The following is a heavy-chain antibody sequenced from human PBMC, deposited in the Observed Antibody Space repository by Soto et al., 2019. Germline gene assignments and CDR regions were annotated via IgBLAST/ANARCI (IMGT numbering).Heavy chain of an antibody. J-gene: IGHJ6*02. Sequence: QVQLQESGPGLVKPSQTLSLTCTVSGGSISSGDYYWSWIRQPPGKGLEWIGYIYYSGSTYYNPSLKSRVTISVDASKNQFSLKLSSVTAADTAVYYCARDSPGYFTVTNYYYGMDVWGQGTTVTVSS. CDR2: IYYSGST. D-gene: IGHD4-4*01. CDR1: GGSISSGDYY. V-gene: IGHV4-30-4*01. CDR3: ARDSPGYFTVTNYYYGMDV.